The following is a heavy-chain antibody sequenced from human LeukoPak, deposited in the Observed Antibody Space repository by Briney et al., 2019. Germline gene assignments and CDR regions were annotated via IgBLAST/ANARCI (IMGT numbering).Heavy chain of an antibody. Sequence: PSQTLSLTCTVSGGSISSGSYYWSWIRQPAGKGLEWIGRIYTSGSTNYNPSLKGRVTISVDTSKNQFSLKLSSVTAADTAVYYCARSITMVRGVINWFDPWGQGTLVTVSS. CDR2: IYTSGST. D-gene: IGHD3-10*01. CDR3: ARSITMVRGVINWFDP. CDR1: GGSISSGSYY. J-gene: IGHJ5*02. V-gene: IGHV4-61*02.